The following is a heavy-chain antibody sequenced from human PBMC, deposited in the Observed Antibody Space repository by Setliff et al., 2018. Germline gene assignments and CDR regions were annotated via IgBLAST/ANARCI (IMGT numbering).Heavy chain of an antibody. Sequence: PSETLSLTCAVYGDSFSDYYWSWIRQPPGKGLEWIEEINHRGSTNYSPSLRSRVTMSVDTSKKQLSLKLSTVTAADTAVYYCVRDRTAYSYGLDVWAQGTTVTVSS. V-gene: IGHV4-34*01. J-gene: IGHJ6*02. D-gene: IGHD5-18*01. CDR1: GDSFSDYY. CDR2: INHRGST. CDR3: VRDRTAYSYGLDV.